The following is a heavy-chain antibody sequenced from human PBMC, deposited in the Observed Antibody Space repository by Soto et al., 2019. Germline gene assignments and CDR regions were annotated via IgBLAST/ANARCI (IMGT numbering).Heavy chain of an antibody. V-gene: IGHV4-30-4*01. CDR1: GGSISSGDYY. J-gene: IGHJ3*02. CDR2: IYYSGST. CDR3: ARAVVVPAARGVGAFDI. Sequence: QVQLQESGPGLVKPSQTLSLTCTVSGGSISSGDYYWSWIRQPPGKGLEWIGYIYYSGSTYYNPSLKSRVTISVDTSKNQCSLKLSSVTAADTAVYYCARAVVVPAARGVGAFDIWGQGTMVTVSS. D-gene: IGHD2-2*01.